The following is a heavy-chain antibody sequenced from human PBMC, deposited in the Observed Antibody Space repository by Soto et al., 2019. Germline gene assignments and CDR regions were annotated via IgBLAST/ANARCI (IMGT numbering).Heavy chain of an antibody. CDR1: GGSFSTYG. Sequence: QVHLVQSGAEVKKPGSSVNISCKASGGSFSTYGINWVRKSPGQGLEWMGGIIPASATENYAQTFQGRVTTTAXXXPXXAHMQMSSLRSEATAVYSGATAVIAGIYYVYGMDTWCQGTTVTVSS. J-gene: IGHJ6*02. CDR3: ATAVIAGIYYVYGMDT. CDR2: IIPASATE. D-gene: IGHD1-26*01. V-gene: IGHV1-69*14.